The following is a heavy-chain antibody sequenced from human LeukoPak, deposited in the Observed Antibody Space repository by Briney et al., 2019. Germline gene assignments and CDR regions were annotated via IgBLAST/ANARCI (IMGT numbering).Heavy chain of an antibody. CDR2: ISAYNGNT. CDR1: GYTFTSYG. J-gene: IGHJ6*02. Sequence: GASVKVSCKASGYTFTSYGISWVRQAPGQGLEWMGWISAYNGNTNYAQKLQGRVTMTTDTSTSTAYMELRSLRSDDAAVYYCARSQGGITGTTIYYYGMDVWGQGTTATVSS. CDR3: ARSQGGITGTTIYYYGMDV. D-gene: IGHD1-7*01. V-gene: IGHV1-18*01.